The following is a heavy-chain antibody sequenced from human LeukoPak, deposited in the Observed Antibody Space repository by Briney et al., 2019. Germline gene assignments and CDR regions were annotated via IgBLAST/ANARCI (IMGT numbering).Heavy chain of an antibody. D-gene: IGHD4-17*01. V-gene: IGHV4-34*01. J-gene: IGHJ4*02. CDR1: GGSFSGYY. CDR3: ARVDYGDYSEDFDY. CDR2: LNHSGST. Sequence: SETLSLTCAVYGGSFSGYYWSWIRQPPGKGLEWIGELNHSGSTNYNPSLKSRVTMSVDTSKNQFSLKVNSMTAADTAVYYCARVDYGDYSEDFDYWGQGTLVTVSS.